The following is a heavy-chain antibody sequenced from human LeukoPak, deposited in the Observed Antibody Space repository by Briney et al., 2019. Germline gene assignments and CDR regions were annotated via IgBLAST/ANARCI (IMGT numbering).Heavy chain of an antibody. Sequence: ASVKVSCKASGYTFTSYGISWVRQAPGQGLEWMGWISAYNGNTNYAQKLQGRVTMTTDTSTSTAYMELRSLRSDDTAVYYCARGEGGTAARFIRGGSDFDYWGQGTLVTVSS. CDR2: ISAYNGNT. D-gene: IGHD6-6*01. CDR1: GYTFTSYG. J-gene: IGHJ4*02. V-gene: IGHV1-18*01. CDR3: ARGEGGTAARFIRGGSDFDY.